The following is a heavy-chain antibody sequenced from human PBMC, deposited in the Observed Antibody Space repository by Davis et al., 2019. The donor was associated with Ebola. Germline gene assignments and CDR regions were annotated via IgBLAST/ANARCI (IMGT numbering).Heavy chain of an antibody. CDR2: IYSGGST. Sequence: GESLKISCAASGFTFDDYAMHWVRQAPGKGLEWVSVIYSGGSTYYADSVKGRFTISRDNSKNTLYLQMNSLRAEDTAVYYCARDSDYGDWGQGTLVTVSS. CDR1: GFTFDDYA. CDR3: ARDSDYGD. V-gene: IGHV3-53*01. J-gene: IGHJ4*02. D-gene: IGHD4-17*01.